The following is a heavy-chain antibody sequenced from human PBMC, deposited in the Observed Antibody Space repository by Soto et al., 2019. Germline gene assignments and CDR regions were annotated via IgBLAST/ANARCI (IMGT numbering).Heavy chain of an antibody. J-gene: IGHJ6*02. Sequence: GESLKISCKCSGYSFTSYLISWVRQMPGKGLEGMGLIDASDSYTNYSPAFQGHVTISADKSISTAYLQWSSLKASDTAMYYCARPGLLSTTGSPYGMDVWGQGTTVTVSS. CDR2: IDASDSYT. CDR3: ARPGLLSTTGSPYGMDV. V-gene: IGHV5-10-1*01. D-gene: IGHD1-1*01. CDR1: GYSFTSYL.